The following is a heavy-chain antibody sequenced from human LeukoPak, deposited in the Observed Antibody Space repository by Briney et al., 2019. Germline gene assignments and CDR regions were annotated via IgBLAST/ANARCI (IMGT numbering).Heavy chain of an antibody. CDR2: ISSSSSYI. V-gene: IGHV3-21*01. CDR1: GFTFSSYS. CDR3: ARPSGSQRNDAFDI. Sequence: PGGSLRLSCAASGFTFSSYSMNWVRQAPGKGLEWVPSISSSSSYIYYADSVKGRFTISRDNAKNSLYLQMNSLRAEDTAVYYCARPSGSQRNDAFDIWGQGTMVTVSS. J-gene: IGHJ3*02. D-gene: IGHD3-10*01.